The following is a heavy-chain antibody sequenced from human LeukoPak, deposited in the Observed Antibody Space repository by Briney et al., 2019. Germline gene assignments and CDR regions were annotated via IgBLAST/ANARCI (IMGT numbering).Heavy chain of an antibody. D-gene: IGHD3-9*01. CDR3: AGDRGVLRYPQFDP. Sequence: GASVKVSCKASGYTFTGYYMHWVRQAPGQGLEWMGWINPNSGGTNYAQKFQGRVTMTRDTSISTAYMELSRLRSDDTAVYYCAGDRGVLRYPQFDPWGQGTLVTVSS. J-gene: IGHJ5*02. CDR2: INPNSGGT. CDR1: GYTFTGYY. V-gene: IGHV1-2*02.